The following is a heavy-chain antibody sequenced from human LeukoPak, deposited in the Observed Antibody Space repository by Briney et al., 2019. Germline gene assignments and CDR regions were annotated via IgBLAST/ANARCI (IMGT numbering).Heavy chain of an antibody. V-gene: IGHV1-69*05. J-gene: IGHJ4*02. CDR3: ARHPAVAYSSSSADY. D-gene: IGHD6-6*01. CDR1: GGTFSSYA. Sequence: SVKVSCKASGGTFSSYAISWVRQAPGQGLEWMGRIIPIFGTANYAQKFQGRVTITTDESTSTAYMELSGLRSEDTAVYYCARHPAVAYSSSSADYWGQGTLVTVSS. CDR2: IIPIFGTA.